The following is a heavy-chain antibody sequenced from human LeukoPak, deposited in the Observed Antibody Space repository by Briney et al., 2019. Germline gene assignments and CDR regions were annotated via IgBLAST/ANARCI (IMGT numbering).Heavy chain of an antibody. V-gene: IGHV3-9*01. CDR1: GFTFDDYA. CDR3: AKDRVHLVVPAAIDY. J-gene: IGHJ4*02. Sequence: GGSLRLSCAASGFTFDDYAMHWVRHAPGKGLEWVSGISWNSGSIDYADSVKGRFTISRDNAKNSLYLQMNSLRAEDTALYYCAKDRVHLVVPAAIDYWGQGTLVTVSS. CDR2: ISWNSGSI. D-gene: IGHD2-2*02.